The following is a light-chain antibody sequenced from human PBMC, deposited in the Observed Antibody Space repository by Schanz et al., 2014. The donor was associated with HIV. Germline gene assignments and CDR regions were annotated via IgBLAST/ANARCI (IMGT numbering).Light chain of an antibody. CDR2: EVS. Sequence: QSALTQPPSASGSPGQSVTVSCTGDTTDVGAYKYVSWYQQHPGKAPKIMIYEVSKRPSGVPDRFSGSKSGNTASLTVSGLQAEDEADYYCSSYAGSNNFWVFGGGTKLTVL. J-gene: IGLJ3*02. CDR3: SSYAGSNNFWV. CDR1: TTDVGAYKY. V-gene: IGLV2-8*01.